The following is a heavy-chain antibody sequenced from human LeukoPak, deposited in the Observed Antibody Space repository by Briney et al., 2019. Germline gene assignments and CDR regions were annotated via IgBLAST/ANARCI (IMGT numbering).Heavy chain of an antibody. CDR2: IRYDGSNK. D-gene: IGHD6-19*01. V-gene: IGHV3-30*02. CDR3: AKDRTYSSAWPYYFDY. J-gene: IGHJ4*02. Sequence: PGGSLRLSCAASGFTFSSYGTQWVRQAPGKGLEWVAFIRYDGSNKYYADSVKGRFTISRDNSKNTLHLQMNSLRAEDTAVYYCAKDRTYSSAWPYYFDYWGQGTLVTVSS. CDR1: GFTFSSYG.